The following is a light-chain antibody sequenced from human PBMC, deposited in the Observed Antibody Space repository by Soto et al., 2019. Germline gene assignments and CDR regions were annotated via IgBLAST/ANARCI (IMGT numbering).Light chain of an antibody. V-gene: IGLV2-14*01. CDR1: SSDVGGYDY. CDR3: SSFTSTNTQV. Sequence: QSALTQPASVSGSPGQSITISCTGTSSDVGGYDYVSWYQQHPGRAPKLMIFEVSNRPSGISNRFSGSKSGNTASLTISGLQAEDEADYYCSSFTSTNTQVLGGGTKVTVL. J-gene: IGLJ3*02. CDR2: EVS.